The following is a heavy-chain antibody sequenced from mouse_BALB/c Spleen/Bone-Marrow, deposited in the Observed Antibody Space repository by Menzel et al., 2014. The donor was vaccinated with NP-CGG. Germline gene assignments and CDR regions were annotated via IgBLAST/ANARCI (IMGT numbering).Heavy chain of an antibody. D-gene: IGHD2-10*02. J-gene: IGHJ3*01. Sequence: EVQLQQSGPELVKPGASVKVSCKASGYAFTSYNMYWVKQSHGKSLEWIGHIDPYNGGTSYNQNFKGKATLTVDKSSSTAYMHLNSLTSEDSAVDYCAREEYGNGFAYWGQGTLVTVSA. CDR2: IDPYNGGT. V-gene: IGHV1S135*01. CDR3: AREEYGNGFAY. CDR1: GYAFTSYN.